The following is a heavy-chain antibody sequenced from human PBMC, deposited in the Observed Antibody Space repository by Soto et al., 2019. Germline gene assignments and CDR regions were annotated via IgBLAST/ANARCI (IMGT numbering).Heavy chain of an antibody. CDR2: MRANSGDT. J-gene: IGHJ5*02. D-gene: IGHD3-3*02. CDR1: GDIFTNFD. V-gene: IGHV1-8*01. CDR3: ARYIYGQGFQA. Sequence: QVQLVQPGAEVRKPGATEKVSCEASGDIFTNFDFNWVRQATGQGLEWIGWMRANSGDTGHDQKFQGRVRMTRDTSMSTAYMELSSLRAEDTAVYYCARYIYGQGFQAWGQGTLVFVSS.